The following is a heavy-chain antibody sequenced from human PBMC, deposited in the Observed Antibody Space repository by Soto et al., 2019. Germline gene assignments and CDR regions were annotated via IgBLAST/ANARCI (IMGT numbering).Heavy chain of an antibody. CDR3: ARDVDSASWFDP. V-gene: IGHV3-11*06. Sequence: GGSLRLSCAASGFTLSDYYMSWFRQAPGKGLEWVSYITSRCSYTNYADSVKGRFTISRDNAKNLVYLQMNSLRGDDTAVYFCARDVDSASWFDPWGQGTLVTVSS. J-gene: IGHJ5*02. D-gene: IGHD3-22*01. CDR1: GFTLSDYY. CDR2: ITSRCSYT.